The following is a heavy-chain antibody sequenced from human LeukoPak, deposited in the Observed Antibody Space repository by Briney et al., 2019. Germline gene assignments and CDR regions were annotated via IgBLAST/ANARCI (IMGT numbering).Heavy chain of an antibody. CDR2: ISAYNGNT. CDR1: GYTFTSYG. D-gene: IGHD3-3*01. CDR3: ARDRGDFWSGYVKRNNWFDP. J-gene: IGHJ5*02. V-gene: IGHV1-18*01. Sequence: ASVKVSCKASGYTFTSYGISWVRQAPGQGLEWMGWISAYNGNTNYAQRFQDRVTMTTDTSTSTAYMELRSLRSDDTAVYYCARDRGDFWSGYVKRNNWFDPWGQGALVTVSS.